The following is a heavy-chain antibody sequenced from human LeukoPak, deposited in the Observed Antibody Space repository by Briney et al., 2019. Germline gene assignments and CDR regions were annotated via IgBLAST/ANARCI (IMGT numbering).Heavy chain of an antibody. CDR3: ARANRVSLYYFDY. V-gene: IGHV4-39*07. CDR2: IHYSGST. J-gene: IGHJ4*02. Sequence: SETLSLTCTVSGGSISSSSYYWGWIRQPPGKGLEWIGSIHYSGSTNYNPSLKSRVTISVDTSKNQFSLKLSSVTAADTAVYYCARANRVSLYYFDYWGQGTLVTVSS. D-gene: IGHD5/OR15-5a*01. CDR1: GGSISSSSYY.